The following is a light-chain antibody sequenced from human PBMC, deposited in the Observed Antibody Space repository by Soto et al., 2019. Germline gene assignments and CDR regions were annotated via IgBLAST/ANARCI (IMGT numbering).Light chain of an antibody. CDR2: DAS. J-gene: IGKJ1*01. CDR3: QHYKNYLWT. CDR1: QSISSW. V-gene: IGKV1-5*01. Sequence: DIQMTQSPSTLSASVGDRVTITCRASQSISSWLAWYQQKPGKAPKVLIYDASTLQSGVPSRFSGSGSGTKFTLTISSLQPDDFATYYCQHYKNYLWTFGQGTKVEI.